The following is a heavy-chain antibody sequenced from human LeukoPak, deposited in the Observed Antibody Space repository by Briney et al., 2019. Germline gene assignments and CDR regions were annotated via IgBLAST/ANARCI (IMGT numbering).Heavy chain of an antibody. J-gene: IGHJ5*02. Sequence: GGSLRLSCAASGFIFSNYAMSWVRQAPGKGLQWVSAFSGSGGSTYYADSVKGRFTISRDNSKNTLYLQMNSLRAEDTAVYYCARVWFGGFDPWGQGTLVTVSS. CDR2: FSGSGGST. CDR1: GFIFSNYA. CDR3: ARVWFGGFDP. V-gene: IGHV3-23*01. D-gene: IGHD3-10*01.